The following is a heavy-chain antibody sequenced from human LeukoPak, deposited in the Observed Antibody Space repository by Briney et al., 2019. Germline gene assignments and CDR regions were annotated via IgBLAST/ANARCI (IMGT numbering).Heavy chain of an antibody. J-gene: IGHJ4*02. D-gene: IGHD6-13*01. CDR2: IYSGGST. CDR3: VKVAAPGSGGRGVY. CDR1: GFTVSSNY. Sequence: GGSLRLSCAASGFTVSSNYMSWVRQAPGKGLEWVSVIYSGGSTDYADSVKGRFTISRDHSNNTLNLQMNSLRAEDTAVYYCVKVAAPGSGGRGVYWGQGTLVTVSS. V-gene: IGHV3-53*01.